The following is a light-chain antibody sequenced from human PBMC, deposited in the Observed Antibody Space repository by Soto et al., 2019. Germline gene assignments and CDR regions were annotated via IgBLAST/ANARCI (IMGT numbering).Light chain of an antibody. CDR3: TSYVGNDIWV. J-gene: IGLJ3*02. CDR1: SSDVGAYKY. Sequence: QSALTQPPSASGSPGQSVTISCTGTSSDVGAYKYVSWYQQYPGKAPKLMIYEVTKRPSGVPDRFSGSKSGNTASLTVSGLQAEDEADYYCTSYVGNDIWVFGGGTKLTAL. CDR2: EVT. V-gene: IGLV2-8*01.